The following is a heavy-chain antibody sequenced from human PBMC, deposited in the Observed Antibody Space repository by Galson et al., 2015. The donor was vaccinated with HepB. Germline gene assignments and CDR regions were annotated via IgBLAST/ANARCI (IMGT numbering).Heavy chain of an antibody. CDR2: IYGSGST. D-gene: IGHD1-7*01. V-gene: IGHV4-61*02. CDR3: ARDRLTNWNYGDAFDI. Sequence: TLSLTCTVSGGSINIGRYYWSWIRQPAGKGLEWIGRIYGSGSTYYNPSLKSRVTMSVDTSKNQFSLKLSSVTAADTAMYYCARDRLTNWNYGDAFDIWGQGTMVTVSS. CDR1: GGSINIGRYY. J-gene: IGHJ3*02.